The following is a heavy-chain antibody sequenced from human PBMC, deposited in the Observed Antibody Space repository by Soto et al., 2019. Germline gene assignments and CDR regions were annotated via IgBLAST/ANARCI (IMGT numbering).Heavy chain of an antibody. CDR3: ARCGGTGDGSILGYIWFAP. CDR1: GFIVSGYS. Sequence: QEQVVESGGGVVQPGRSLRLSCVASGFIVSGYSIHWFRQAPGKGLEWVSLISYDGTKKDYADSVKGRFTISRDTSQNKLYLQMNSLRPDDRAVYYCARCGGTGDGSILGYIWFAPWGQGTLFIVSS. D-gene: IGHD7-27*01. J-gene: IGHJ5*02. CDR2: ISYDGTKK. V-gene: IGHV3-30-3*01.